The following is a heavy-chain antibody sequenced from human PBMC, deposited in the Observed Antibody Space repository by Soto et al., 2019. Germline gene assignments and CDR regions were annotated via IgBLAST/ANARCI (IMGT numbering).Heavy chain of an antibody. V-gene: IGHV1-3*04. CDR1: GYIFINYS. J-gene: IGHJ6*02. CDR2: INTGNGNT. CDR3: ARDPSYYGMDV. Sequence: DSVKVSCKASGYIFINYSMHWVRQAPGQSLEWMGWINTGNGNTKYSQKFQGRVTITRDTSASTAYMELSSLRSEDTAVYYCARDPSYYGMDVWGQGTTVTVSS.